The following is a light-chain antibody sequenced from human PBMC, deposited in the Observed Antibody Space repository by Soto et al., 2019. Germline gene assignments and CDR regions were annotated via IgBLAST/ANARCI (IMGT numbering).Light chain of an antibody. Sequence: DIQMTQSPSSLSASLGDRVTITCRASQTISNFLHWYQQKPGKAPKLLIYAASNLQSGVPSRFSGSGSGTDFTFTISSLGPEDFATYYCQQSYSDPRTFGQGTKVEIK. J-gene: IGKJ1*01. CDR2: AAS. CDR1: QTISNF. CDR3: QQSYSDPRT. V-gene: IGKV1-39*01.